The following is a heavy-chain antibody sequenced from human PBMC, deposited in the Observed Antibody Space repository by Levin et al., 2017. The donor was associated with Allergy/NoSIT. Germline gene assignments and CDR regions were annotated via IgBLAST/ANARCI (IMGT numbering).Heavy chain of an antibody. V-gene: IGHV5-51*01. CDR1: GYSFTSYW. CDR3: ARLGGSYYLSYWYFDL. Sequence: AASVKVSCKGSGYSFTSYWIGWVRQMPGKGLEWMGIIYPGDSDTRYSPSFQGQVTISADKSISTAYLQWSSLKASDTAMYYCARLGGSYYLSYWYFDLWGRGTLVTVSS. J-gene: IGHJ2*01. CDR2: IYPGDSDT. D-gene: IGHD1-26*01.